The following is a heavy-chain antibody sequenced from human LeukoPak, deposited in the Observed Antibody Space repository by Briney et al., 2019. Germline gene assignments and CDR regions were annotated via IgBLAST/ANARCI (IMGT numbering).Heavy chain of an antibody. CDR1: GGSISSHY. V-gene: IGHV4-59*11. J-gene: IGHJ4*02. D-gene: IGHD3-22*01. CDR3: ARGVANYYDSSGYYPFDY. Sequence: PSEALSLTCTVSGGSISSHYWSWIRQPPGKGLEWIGYIYYSGSTNYNPSLKSRVTISVDTSKNQFSLKLSSVTAAETAVYYCARGVANYYDSSGYYPFDYWGQGTLVTVSS. CDR2: IYYSGST.